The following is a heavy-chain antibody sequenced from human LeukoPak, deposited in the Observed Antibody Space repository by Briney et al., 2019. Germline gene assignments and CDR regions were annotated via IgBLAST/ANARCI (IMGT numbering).Heavy chain of an antibody. CDR1: GVSISSSYSY. CDR2: IYYTGNT. J-gene: IGHJ4*02. Sequence: SETLSLTCTVSGVSISSSYSYWGWMRQPPGMELEWIGSIYYTGNTYYNASLKSQVSISIDTSKNQFSLKLTSVTAADTAVYYCARQTGSGLFILPGGQGTLVTVSS. CDR3: ARQTGSGLFILP. D-gene: IGHD3-10*01. V-gene: IGHV4-39*01.